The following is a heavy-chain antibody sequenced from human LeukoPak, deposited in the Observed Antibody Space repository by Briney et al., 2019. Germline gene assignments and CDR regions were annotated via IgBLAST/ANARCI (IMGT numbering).Heavy chain of an antibody. CDR1: GGSISSSSYY. CDR3: ARQVTMILVIITQQQFDY. V-gene: IGHV4-39*01. D-gene: IGHD3-22*01. Sequence: SETLSLTCTVSGGSISSSSYYWGWIRQPPGKGLEWIGSIYYSGSTYYNPSLKSRVTISVDTSKNQFSLKLSSVTAAGTAVYYCARQVTMILVIITQQQFDYWRQGTLVTVSP. J-gene: IGHJ4*02. CDR2: IYYSGST.